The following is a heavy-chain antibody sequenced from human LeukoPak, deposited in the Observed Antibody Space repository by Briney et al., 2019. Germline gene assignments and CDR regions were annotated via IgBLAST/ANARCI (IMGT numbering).Heavy chain of an antibody. D-gene: IGHD5-12*01. Sequence: GGSLRLSCAASGFTFSSYSMNWVRQAPGKGLEWVSSISSSSSYIYYADSVKGRFTTSRDNSKNTLYLQMNSLRAEDTAVYYCAKGSGYEHNYYYYYMDVWGKGTTVTISS. CDR2: ISSSSSYI. V-gene: IGHV3-21*01. J-gene: IGHJ6*03. CDR3: AKGSGYEHNYYYYYMDV. CDR1: GFTFSSYS.